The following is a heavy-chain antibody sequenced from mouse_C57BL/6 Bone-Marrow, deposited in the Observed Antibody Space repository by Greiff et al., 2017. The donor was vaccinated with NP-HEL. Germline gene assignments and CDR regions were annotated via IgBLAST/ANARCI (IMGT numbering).Heavy chain of an antibody. CDR2: ISGGGGNT. J-gene: IGHJ2*01. V-gene: IGHV5-9*01. CDR3: ARPNYYGSSYYFDY. CDR1: GFTFSSYT. Sequence: EVKVVESGGGLVKPGGSLKLSCAASGFTFSSYTMSWVRQTPEKRLEWVATISGGGGNTYYPDSVKGRFTISRDNAKNTLYLQMSSLRSEDTALYYCARPNYYGSSYYFDYWGQGTTLTVSS. D-gene: IGHD1-1*01.